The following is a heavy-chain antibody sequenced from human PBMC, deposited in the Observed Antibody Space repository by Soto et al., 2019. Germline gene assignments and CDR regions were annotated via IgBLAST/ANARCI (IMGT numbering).Heavy chain of an antibody. V-gene: IGHV3-23*01. J-gene: IGHJ4*02. CDR1: GFTFSTYA. D-gene: IGHD6-19*01. CDR2: ISGSGDTT. Sequence: GGSLRLSCAASGFTFSTYAMNWVRQAPGKGLEWASAISGSGDTTYYADSVKGRFTVSRDNSKNTLYLQMNSLRAEDTAVFYCAKERSSGWSFDYWGQGTQVTVSS. CDR3: AKERSSGWSFDY.